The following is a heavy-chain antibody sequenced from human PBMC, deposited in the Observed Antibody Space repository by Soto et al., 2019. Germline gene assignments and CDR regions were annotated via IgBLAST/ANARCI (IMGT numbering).Heavy chain of an antibody. J-gene: IGHJ4*02. V-gene: IGHV4-39*01. CDR3: ASHTPAISISDH. CDR1: GGSISSSSYY. CDR2: IYYSGST. D-gene: IGHD2-15*01. Sequence: QLQLQESGPGLVKPSETLSLTCTVSGGSISSSSYYWGWIRQPPGKGLEWIGSIYYSGSTYYNPSLKSRVTISVDPSKNQFSLKLSSVTAADTAVYYCASHTPAISISDHWGQGTLVTVSS.